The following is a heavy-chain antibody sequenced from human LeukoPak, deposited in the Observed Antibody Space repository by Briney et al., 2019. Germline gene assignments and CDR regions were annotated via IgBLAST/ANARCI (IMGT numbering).Heavy chain of an antibody. CDR1: GFTFSDYY. J-gene: IGHJ3*02. CDR2: ISSSGSTI. D-gene: IGHD6-19*01. V-gene: IGHV3-11*01. Sequence: GGSLRLSCAASGFTFSDYYMSWIRQAPGKGLEWVSYISSSGSTIYYADSVKGRFTISRDNAKNSLYLQMNSLRAEDTAVYYCARETSQWLVHAFDIWGQGTMVTVSS. CDR3: ARETSQWLVHAFDI.